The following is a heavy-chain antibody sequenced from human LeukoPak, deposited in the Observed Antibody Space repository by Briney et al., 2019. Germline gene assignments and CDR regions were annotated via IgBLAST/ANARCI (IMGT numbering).Heavy chain of an antibody. Sequence: SETLSLTCTVSGGSISSSSYYWGWIRQPPGKGLEWIGSIYYSGSTYYNPSLKSRVTISVDTSKNQFSLKLSSVTAADTAVYYCAREVGGYYGSGSVGAYYFDYWGQGTLVTVSS. J-gene: IGHJ4*02. CDR3: AREVGGYYGSGSVGAYYFDY. V-gene: IGHV4-39*07. D-gene: IGHD3-10*01. CDR1: GGSISSSSYY. CDR2: IYYSGST.